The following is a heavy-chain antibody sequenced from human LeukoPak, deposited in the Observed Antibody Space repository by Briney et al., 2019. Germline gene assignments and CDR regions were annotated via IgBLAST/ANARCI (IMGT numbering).Heavy chain of an antibody. D-gene: IGHD2-2*01. J-gene: IGHJ3*02. CDR2: INTSGST. CDR1: GGSTTSYY. Sequence: PSETLSLTCTVSGGSTTSYYWSWIRPPAGKGLEYIGRINTSGSTNYNPSLKSRVTMSVDTSKNQFSLKLSSVTAADTAVYYCARLALPAAVGAFHIWGQGTMVIVSS. V-gene: IGHV4-4*07. CDR3: ARLALPAAVGAFHI.